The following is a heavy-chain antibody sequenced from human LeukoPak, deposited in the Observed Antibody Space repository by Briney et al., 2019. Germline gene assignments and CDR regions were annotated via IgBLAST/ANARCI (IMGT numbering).Heavy chain of an antibody. J-gene: IGHJ5*02. CDR2: IYHSGTT. V-gene: IGHV4-4*02. CDR1: GGSFSSLHW. CDR3: ARSPSGSSSRWFDL. Sequence: PSGTLSLTCAVSGGSFSSLHWWSWVRQPPGKGLEWIGEIYHSGTTNYKPSFKSRVTISVDRSKNEFSLKLSSVTAADTAVYYCARSPSGSSSRWFDLWGQGTLVTVSS. D-gene: IGHD1-26*01.